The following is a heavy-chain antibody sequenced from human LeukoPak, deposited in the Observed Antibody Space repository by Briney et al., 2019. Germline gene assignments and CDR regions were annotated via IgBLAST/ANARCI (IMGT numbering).Heavy chain of an antibody. D-gene: IGHD6-13*01. V-gene: IGHV1-24*01. CDR2: FDPEDGET. Sequence: ASVKVSCKVSGYTLTELSMHWVRQAPGKGLEWMGGFDPEDGETIYAQKFQGRVTMTEDTSTDTAYMELSSLRSEDTAVYYCAKVDRSSWFRCYFDYWGQGTLVTVSS. CDR3: AKVDRSSWFRCYFDY. CDR1: GYTLTELS. J-gene: IGHJ4*02.